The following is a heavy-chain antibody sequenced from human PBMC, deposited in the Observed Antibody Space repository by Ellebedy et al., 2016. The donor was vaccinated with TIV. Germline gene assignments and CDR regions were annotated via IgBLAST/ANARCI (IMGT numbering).Heavy chain of an antibody. J-gene: IGHJ6*01. Sequence: GGSLRLSXAASGFTFSSYAMTWVRQAPGKGLEWVSGIGDTAHNTYYTDSVKGRFTISRDNAKNSVYLQMNSLRAEDTAVYYCARARAAAGTGLGMDVWGQGTTVAVSS. CDR2: IGDTAHNT. V-gene: IGHV3-23*01. CDR3: ARARAAAGTGLGMDV. CDR1: GFTFSSYA. D-gene: IGHD6-13*01.